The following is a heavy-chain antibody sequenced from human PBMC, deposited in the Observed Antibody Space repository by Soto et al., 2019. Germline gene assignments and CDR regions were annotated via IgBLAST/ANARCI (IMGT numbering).Heavy chain of an antibody. D-gene: IGHD6-6*01. Sequence: QVQLVESGGGLVKPGGSLRLSCAASGFTFSDYYMSWIRQAPGKGLEWVSYISSSSSYTNYADSVKGRFTISRDNAKNSLYLQMNSLRAEDTAVYYCAAGVNLGPYSSSSADYWGQGTLVTVSS. CDR3: AAGVNLGPYSSSSADY. CDR1: GFTFSDYY. CDR2: ISSSSSYT. V-gene: IGHV3-11*06. J-gene: IGHJ4*02.